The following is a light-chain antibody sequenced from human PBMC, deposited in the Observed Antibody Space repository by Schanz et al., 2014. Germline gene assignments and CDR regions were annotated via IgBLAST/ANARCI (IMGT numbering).Light chain of an antibody. J-gene: IGLJ2*01. Sequence: QSALTQPASVSGSPGQSITISCTGTSSDVGSYNLVSWYQHHPGKVPKLLIYDVTNRPSGVSNRFSGSKSGNTASLTISGLRAEDEADYYCSSYTSSAPLGVVFGGGTKLTVL. CDR1: SSDVGSYNL. CDR3: SSYTSSAPLGVV. V-gene: IGLV2-14*02. CDR2: DVT.